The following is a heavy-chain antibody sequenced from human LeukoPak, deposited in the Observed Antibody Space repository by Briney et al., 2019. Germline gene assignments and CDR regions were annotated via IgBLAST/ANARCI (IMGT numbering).Heavy chain of an antibody. V-gene: IGHV4-59*01. Sequence: PSETLSLTCTVSGGSISSYYWSWIRQPPGKGLEWIGYIYYSGNTNYNPSLKSRVTISVDTSKNQFSLKLSSVTAADTAVYYCAXXXSSGPGSFDYWGQGTLVTVSS. D-gene: IGHD6-19*01. CDR1: GGSISSYY. J-gene: IGHJ4*02. CDR3: AXXXSSGPGSFDY. CDR2: IYYSGNT.